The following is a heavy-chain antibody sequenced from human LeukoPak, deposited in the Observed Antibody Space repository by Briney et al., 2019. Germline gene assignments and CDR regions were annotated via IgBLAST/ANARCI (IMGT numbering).Heavy chain of an antibody. CDR1: GYSISSGYY. CDR2: IYHSGST. Sequence: SETLSLTCTVSGYSISSGYYWGWIRQPPGKGLEWIGSIYHSGSTYYNPSLKSRVTISVDTSKNQFSLKLSSVTAADTAVYYCARGGEVTIFGVVKRNWFDPWGQGTQVTVSS. V-gene: IGHV4-38-2*02. CDR3: ARGGEVTIFGVVKRNWFDP. J-gene: IGHJ5*02. D-gene: IGHD3-3*01.